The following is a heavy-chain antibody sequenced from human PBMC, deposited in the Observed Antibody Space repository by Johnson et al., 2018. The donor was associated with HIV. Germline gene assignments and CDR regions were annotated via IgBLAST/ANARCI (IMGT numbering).Heavy chain of an antibody. D-gene: IGHD5/OR15-5a*01. V-gene: IGHV3-74*01. Sequence: VQLVESGGGLVQPGGSLRLSCAASGFTFSSYWMHWVRQVPGKGLMWVSRIKTDGSSTWYADSVKGRFTISRDNAKNTLYLQMNMLGAEDTAVYYCTKEFYDSWVDVFDTWGQGTMVTVSS. CDR1: GFTFSSYW. CDR2: IKTDGSST. J-gene: IGHJ3*02. CDR3: TKEFYDSWVDVFDT.